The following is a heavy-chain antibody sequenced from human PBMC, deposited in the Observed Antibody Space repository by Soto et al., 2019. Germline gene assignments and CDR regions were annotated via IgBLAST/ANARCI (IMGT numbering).Heavy chain of an antibody. CDR3: ARGRSSVSARRGIGYYGLDV. CDR2: INDSGIT. D-gene: IGHD6-6*01. V-gene: IGHV4-34*01. CDR1: GGSFSGYY. J-gene: IGHJ6*02. Sequence: QVQLQQWGAEVLKPSETLSLTCVVNGGSFSGYYWSWIRQPPGKGLEWIGEINDSGITDSNPSLERRVTTSVDMSKNQFSLNLNSVTAAETAGYHGARGRSSVSARRGIGYYGLDVWGQWTTVTVSS.